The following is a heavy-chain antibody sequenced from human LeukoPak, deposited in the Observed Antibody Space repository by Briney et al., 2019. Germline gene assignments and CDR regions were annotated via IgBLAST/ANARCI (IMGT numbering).Heavy chain of an antibody. D-gene: IGHD3-22*01. CDR1: GYTFTNDY. J-gene: IGHJ4*02. Sequence: ASVKVSCKAPGYTFTNDYMHWVRQAPGQGLEWMGIINPSSGSRSYAQKFQGRVTMTRDTSISTAYMELSRLRSDDTAVYYCARVYYYDSSDPNYWGQGTLVTVSS. V-gene: IGHV1-46*01. CDR2: INPSSGSR. CDR3: ARVYYYDSSDPNY.